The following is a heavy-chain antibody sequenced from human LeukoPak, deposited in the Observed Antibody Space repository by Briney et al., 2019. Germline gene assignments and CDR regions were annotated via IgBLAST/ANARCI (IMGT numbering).Heavy chain of an antibody. D-gene: IGHD3-10*01. CDR2: IYPGDSDT. CDR3: ARQRYYGSGRYSDPYNWFDP. V-gene: IGHV5-51*01. J-gene: IGHJ5*02. Sequence: GESLKISCKGSGYSFTSYWIGWVRQMPGKGLEWMGIIYPGDSDTRYSPSFQGHVTISADKSISTAYLQWSSLNASDTAMHYCARQRYYGSGRYSDPYNWFDPWGQGTLVTVSS. CDR1: GYSFTSYW.